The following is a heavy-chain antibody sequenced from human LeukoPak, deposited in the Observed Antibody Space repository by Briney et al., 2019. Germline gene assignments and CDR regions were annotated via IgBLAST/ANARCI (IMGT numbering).Heavy chain of an antibody. J-gene: IGHJ4*02. CDR2: ISPNSGYT. D-gene: IGHD2-2*01. CDR1: GYTFSSLD. CDR3: ARGAISVVVPAAIGY. V-gene: IGHV1-8*01. Sequence: GASVKVSCKASGYTFSSLDINWVRQATGQGLEWMGWISPNSGYTGCVQKFQGRVTMTTDTSTSTAYMELRSLRSDDTAVYYCARGAISVVVPAAIGYWGQGTLVTVSS.